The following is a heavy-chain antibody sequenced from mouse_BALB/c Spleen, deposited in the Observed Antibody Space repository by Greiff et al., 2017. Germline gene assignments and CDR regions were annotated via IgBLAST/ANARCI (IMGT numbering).Heavy chain of an antibody. V-gene: IGHV1-20*02. CDR2: INPYNGDT. Sequence: VQLKESGPELVKPGASVKISCKASGYSFTGYFMNWVMQSHGKSLEWIGRINPYNGDTFYNQKFKGKATLTVDKSSSTAHMQLRSLASEDSAVYCCARSTALYAMDYWGQGTSVTVSA. D-gene: IGHD1-2*01. J-gene: IGHJ4*01. CDR3: ARSTALYAMDY. CDR1: GYSFTGYF.